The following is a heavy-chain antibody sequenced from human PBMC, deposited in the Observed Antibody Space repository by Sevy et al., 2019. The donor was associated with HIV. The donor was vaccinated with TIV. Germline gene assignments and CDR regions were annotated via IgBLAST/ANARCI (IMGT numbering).Heavy chain of an antibody. CDR2: IWYDGSNK. CDR1: GFTFSSYG. V-gene: IGHV3-33*01. CDR3: ARDRGEYSSSWLDY. Sequence: GGSLRLSCAASGFTFSSYGMHWVRQAPGKGLEWVAVIWYDGSNKYYADSVKDRFTISRDNSKNTLYLQMNSLRAEDTAVYYCARDRGEYSSSWLDYWGQGTLVTVSS. J-gene: IGHJ4*02. D-gene: IGHD6-13*01.